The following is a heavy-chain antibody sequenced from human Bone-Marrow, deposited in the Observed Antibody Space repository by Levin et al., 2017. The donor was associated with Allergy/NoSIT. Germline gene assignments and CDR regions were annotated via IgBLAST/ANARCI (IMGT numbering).Heavy chain of an antibody. CDR2: MYHSGGT. J-gene: IGHJ4*02. CDR1: GGSISSSNW. CDR3: ARGHPDYGETHFDY. Sequence: SETLSLTCAVSGGSISSSNWWSWVRQPPGKGLEWIGEMYHSGGTNYNPSLKSRVTLSLDKSKNHFSLRLTSVTAADTAVYYCARGHPDYGETHFDYWGQGTLVTVSS. V-gene: IGHV4-4*02. D-gene: IGHD4-17*01.